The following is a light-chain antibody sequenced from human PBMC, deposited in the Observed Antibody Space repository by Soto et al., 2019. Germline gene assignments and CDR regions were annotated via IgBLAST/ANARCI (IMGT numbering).Light chain of an antibody. CDR2: GAS. V-gene: IGKV3-15*01. CDR1: QSVSSN. Sequence: EIVMTQSPATLSVSPGERATLSCRASQSVSSNLAWYQQKPGQAPRLLIYGASTRATGIPARFSGSASGTESSLSISSLQSEDCAVYYCHQYNNWPPITFGQGTRLEIK. CDR3: HQYNNWPPIT. J-gene: IGKJ5*01.